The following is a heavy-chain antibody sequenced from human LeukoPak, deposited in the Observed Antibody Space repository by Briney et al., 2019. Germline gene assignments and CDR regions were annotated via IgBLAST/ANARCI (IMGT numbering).Heavy chain of an antibody. J-gene: IGHJ4*02. CDR1: GGTFSSYA. V-gene: IGHV1-69*01. D-gene: IGHD6-6*01. CDR3: AIDSSSYIFDF. CDR2: IIPIFGTA. Sequence: ASVKVSCKTSGGTFSSYANSWVRQAPGQGLEWMGGIIPIFGTANYAQKFQGRVTITADESTSTAYMELSSLRSEDTAVYYCAIDSSSYIFDFWGQGTLVTVSS.